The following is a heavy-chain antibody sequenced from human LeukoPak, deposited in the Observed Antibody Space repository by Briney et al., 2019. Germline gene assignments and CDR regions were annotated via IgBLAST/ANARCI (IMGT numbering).Heavy chain of an antibody. V-gene: IGHV1-2*02. J-gene: IGHJ4*02. D-gene: IGHD4-23*01. CDR2: INPNSGGT. CDR3: ARDPGDYGGNRFDY. CDR1: GYTYTGYY. Sequence: ASVKVSCKASGYTYTGYYLHWVRQAPGQGLEWMGWINPNSGGTNYAQKFQGRVTMARDTSISTAYMELSRLRSDDTAVYYCARDPGDYGGNRFDYWGQGTLVTISS.